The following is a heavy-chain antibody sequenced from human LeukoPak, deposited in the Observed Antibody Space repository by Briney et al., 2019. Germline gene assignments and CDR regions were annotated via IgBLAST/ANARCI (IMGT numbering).Heavy chain of an antibody. CDR1: GYTFTSYG. CDR3: ARGTQSEAARLPFDY. D-gene: IGHD6-6*01. CDR2: ISAYNGNT. V-gene: IGHV1-18*01. J-gene: IGHJ4*02. Sequence: ASVKVSCKASGYTFTSYGISWVRRAPGQGLEWMGWISAYNGNTNYAQKLQGRVTMTTDTSTSTAYMELRSLRSDDTAVYYCARGTQSEAARLPFDYWGQGTLVTVSS.